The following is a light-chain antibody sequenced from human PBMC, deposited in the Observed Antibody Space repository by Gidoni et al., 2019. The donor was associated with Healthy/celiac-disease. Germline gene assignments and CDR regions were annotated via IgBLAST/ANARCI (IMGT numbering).Light chain of an antibody. CDR3: QQYGSSRT. Sequence: EIVLTQSPGTLSLSRGERATLSCRASQSVSSSYIAWYQQKPGQAPRLLIYGASSRATGIPDRFSGSGSGTDFTLTISRLEPEDFAVYYCQQYGSSRTFGQGTKVEIK. J-gene: IGKJ1*01. CDR1: QSVSSSY. CDR2: GAS. V-gene: IGKV3-20*01.